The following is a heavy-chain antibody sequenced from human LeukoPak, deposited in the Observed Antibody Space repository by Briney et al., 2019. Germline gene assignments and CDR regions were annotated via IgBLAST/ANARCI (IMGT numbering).Heavy chain of an antibody. CDR3: AKVLWFGETTTDLDY. J-gene: IGHJ4*02. CDR2: ISYDGSNK. Sequence: GGSLRLSCAASGFTFSSYGIHWVRQAPGKGLEWVAVISYDGSNKYYADSVKGRFTISRDNSKNTLYLQMNSLRAEDTAVYYCAKVLWFGETTTDLDYWGQGTLVTVSS. V-gene: IGHV3-30*18. D-gene: IGHD3-10*01. CDR1: GFTFSSYG.